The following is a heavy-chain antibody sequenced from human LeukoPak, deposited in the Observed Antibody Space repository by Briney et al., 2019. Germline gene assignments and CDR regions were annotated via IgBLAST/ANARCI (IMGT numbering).Heavy chain of an antibody. CDR2: IYYSGST. J-gene: IGHJ3*02. CDR1: GGSISSSGDY. V-gene: IGHV4-61*08. Sequence: SETLSLTCTVSGGSISSSGDYWGWIRQPPGKGLEWIGYIYYSGSTNYNPSLKSRVTISVDTSKNQFSLKLSSVTAADTAVYYCARVKDAFDIWGQGTMVTVSS. CDR3: ARVKDAFDI.